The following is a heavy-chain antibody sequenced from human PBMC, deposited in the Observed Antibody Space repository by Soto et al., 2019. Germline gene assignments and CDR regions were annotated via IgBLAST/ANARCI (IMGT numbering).Heavy chain of an antibody. CDR3: ARDLGDGSGSYPKLIFDY. CDR2: ISYDGSKK. D-gene: IGHD3-10*01. CDR1: GFTFSSYA. Sequence: GGSLRLSCAASGFTFSSYAMHWVRQAPGKGLEWVAVISYDGSKKYYADSVKGRFTISRDNSKNTLYLQMNSLRAEDTAVYYCARDLGDGSGSYPKLIFDYWGQGTLVTVSS. V-gene: IGHV3-30-3*01. J-gene: IGHJ4*02.